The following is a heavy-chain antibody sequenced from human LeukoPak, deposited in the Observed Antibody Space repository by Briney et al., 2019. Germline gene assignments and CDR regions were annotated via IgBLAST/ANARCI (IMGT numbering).Heavy chain of an antibody. D-gene: IGHD2-2*01. J-gene: IGHJ5*02. CDR3: AMEDRKVVPAARFDP. CDR2: INPNSGGT. CDR1: GYTFTGYY. V-gene: IGHV1-2*06. Sequence: ASVKVSCKASGYTFTGYYMHWVRQAPGQGLEWMGRINPNSGGTNYAQKFQGRVTMTRDTSISTAYMELRRLRPDDTAVYYCAMEDRKVVPAARFDPWGQGTLVTVSS.